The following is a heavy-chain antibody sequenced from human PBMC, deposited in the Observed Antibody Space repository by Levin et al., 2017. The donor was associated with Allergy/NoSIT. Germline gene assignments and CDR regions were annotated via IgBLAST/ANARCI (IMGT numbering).Heavy chain of an antibody. V-gene: IGHV4-39*01. CDR2: IYYRGST. Sequence: ESLKISCTVSGGSISSYSYYWGWIRQPPGKGLEWIGSIYYRGSTYYNPSLKSRVTISVDTSKNQFSLKLRSVTAADTAVYYCARSGCSGGSCYEDFYWGQGTLVTVSS. D-gene: IGHD2-15*01. CDR3: ARSGCSGGSCYEDFY. CDR1: GGSISSYSYY. J-gene: IGHJ4*02.